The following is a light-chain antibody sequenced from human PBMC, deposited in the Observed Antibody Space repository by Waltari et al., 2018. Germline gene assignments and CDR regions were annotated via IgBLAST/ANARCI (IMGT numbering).Light chain of an antibody. J-gene: IGLJ1*01. V-gene: IGLV2-14*01. CDR1: SSDIGGFDY. CDR2: NVS. Sequence: QSALTQPASVSGSPGQSITSSGTGTSSDIGGFDYVSWYQQHPGKVPRLVIHNVSQRPSGVSNRFSGSKSGNTASLTISGLQAEDEADYYCISYTSRTTYVFGTGTKVTVL. CDR3: ISYTSRTTYV.